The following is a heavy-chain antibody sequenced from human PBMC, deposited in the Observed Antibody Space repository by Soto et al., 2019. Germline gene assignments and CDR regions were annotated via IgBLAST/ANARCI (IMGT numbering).Heavy chain of an antibody. CDR1: GGSISTYY. V-gene: IGHV4-59*08. D-gene: IGHD2-2*01. Sequence: QVQLQESGPGLVKPSETLSLTCTVSGGSISTYYWSWIRQPPGKGLEWIGYIYYIGSTNYDPSLKSRVTISVDTSKNQVSLRLSSVTAADTAVYYCARQYCSATSCYPDYWGQGTLVTVSS. CDR3: ARQYCSATSCYPDY. CDR2: IYYIGST. J-gene: IGHJ4*02.